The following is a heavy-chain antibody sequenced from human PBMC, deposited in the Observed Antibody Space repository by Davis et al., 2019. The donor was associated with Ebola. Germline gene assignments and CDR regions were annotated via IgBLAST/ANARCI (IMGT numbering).Heavy chain of an antibody. D-gene: IGHD3-16*01. V-gene: IGHV4-30-2*01. CDR3: ARVWGTAPYYYYYYYMDV. J-gene: IGHJ6*03. CDR1: GGSISSGGYS. CDR2: IYHSGST. Sequence: PSETLSLTCAVSGGSISSGGYSWSWIRQPPGKGLEWIGYIYHSGSTYYNPSLKSRVTISVDRSKNQFSLKLSSVTAADTAVYYCARVWGTAPYYYYYYYMDVWGKGTTVTVSS.